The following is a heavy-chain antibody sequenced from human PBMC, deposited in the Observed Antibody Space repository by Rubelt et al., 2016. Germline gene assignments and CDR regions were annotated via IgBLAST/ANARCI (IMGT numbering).Heavy chain of an antibody. CDR3: ARAGGPYSGSYWDAFDI. D-gene: IGHD1-26*01. CDR1: GYTFTSYY. CDR2: INPSGGST. J-gene: IGHJ3*02. Sequence: QVQLVQSGAEVKKPGASVKVSCKASGYTFTSYYMHWVRQAPGQGLEWMGIINPSGGSTSNAQKFQGRVTWTRDRASRPAYMEWGRLRSDDTAVYYCARAGGPYSGSYWDAFDIWGQGTMVTVSS. V-gene: IGHV1-46*01.